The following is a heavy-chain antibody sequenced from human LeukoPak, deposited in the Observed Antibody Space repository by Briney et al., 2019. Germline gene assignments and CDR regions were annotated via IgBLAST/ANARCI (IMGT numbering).Heavy chain of an antibody. Sequence: SETLSLTCTVSGGSISGYYWRWIRQPPGKGLEWIGYISYSGNTNYNPSLKSRVTISVDTSKNQFSLKLTSVTAADTAVYYCARGRATGILDALDIWVQGTMVTVSS. D-gene: IGHD5-24*01. CDR3: ARGRATGILDALDI. CDR2: ISYSGNT. J-gene: IGHJ3*02. CDR1: GGSISGYY. V-gene: IGHV4-59*01.